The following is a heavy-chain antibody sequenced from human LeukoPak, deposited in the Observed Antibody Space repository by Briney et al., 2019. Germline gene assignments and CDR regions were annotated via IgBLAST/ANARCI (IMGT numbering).Heavy chain of an antibody. CDR2: ISGNNGNT. V-gene: IGHV1-18*01. Sequence: GASVKVSCKASGYTFTSYGISWVRQAPGQGLEWMGWISGNNGNTNYAQKLQGRVTITRDTSASTAYMELSSLRSEDTAVYYCARDRCSGGSCYYYYYGMDVWGQGTTVTVSS. CDR3: ARDRCSGGSCYYYYYGMDV. J-gene: IGHJ6*02. D-gene: IGHD2-15*01. CDR1: GYTFTSYG.